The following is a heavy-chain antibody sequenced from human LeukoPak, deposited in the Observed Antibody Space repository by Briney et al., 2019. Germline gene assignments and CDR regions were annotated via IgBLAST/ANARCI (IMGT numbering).Heavy chain of an antibody. D-gene: IGHD2-15*01. V-gene: IGHV4-39*07. CDR3: ARDREYCSGGSCYRWFDP. CDR2: ICYSGST. J-gene: IGHJ5*02. CDR1: GGSISSSSYY. Sequence: SETLSLTCTVSGGSISSSSYYWGWIRQPPGKGLEWIGSICYSGSTYYNPSLKSRVTISVDTSKNQFSLKLSSVTAADTAVYYCARDREYCSGGSCYRWFDPWGQGTLVTVSS.